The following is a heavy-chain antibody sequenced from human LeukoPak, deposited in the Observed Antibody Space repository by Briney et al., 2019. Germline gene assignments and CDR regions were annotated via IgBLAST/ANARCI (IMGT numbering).Heavy chain of an antibody. V-gene: IGHV4-30-4*07. Sequence: PSQTLSLTCAVSGGSISSGGYSWSWIRQPPGKGLEWIGYIYYSGSTNYNPSLKSRVTISVDTSKNQFSLKLSSVTAADTAVYYCARHRHAFDIWGQGTMVTVSS. J-gene: IGHJ3*02. CDR3: ARHRHAFDI. CDR1: GGSISSGGYS. CDR2: IYYSGST.